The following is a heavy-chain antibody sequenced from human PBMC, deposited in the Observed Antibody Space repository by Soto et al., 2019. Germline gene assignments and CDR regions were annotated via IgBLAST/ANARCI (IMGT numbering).Heavy chain of an antibody. CDR3: ASLVGSWYSNFHPYYYYGMDV. V-gene: IGHV3-30-3*01. CDR2: ISYDGSNK. D-gene: IGHD6-13*01. CDR1: GFTFSSYA. J-gene: IGHJ6*02. Sequence: GGSLRLSCAASGFTFSSYAMHWVRQAPGKGLEWVAVISYDGSNKYYADSVKGRFTISRDNSKNTLYLQMNSLRAEDTAVYYCASLVGSWYSNFHPYYYYGMDVWGQGTTVTVSS.